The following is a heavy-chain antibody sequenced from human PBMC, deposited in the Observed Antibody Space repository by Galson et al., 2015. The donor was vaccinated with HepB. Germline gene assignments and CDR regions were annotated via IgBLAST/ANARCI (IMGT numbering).Heavy chain of an antibody. D-gene: IGHD6-13*01. J-gene: IGHJ4*02. CDR2: IKNKPNNYAT. CDR3: TRVGAASDDFDY. Sequence: SLRLSCAASGFIFSGSTMHWVRQASGKGLDWVGHIKNKPNNYATAYAVSVRGRFTISRDDSKNLAYLEMNSLTIEDTAVYYCTRVGAASDDFDYWGQGILVTVSS. V-gene: IGHV3-73*01. CDR1: GFIFSGST.